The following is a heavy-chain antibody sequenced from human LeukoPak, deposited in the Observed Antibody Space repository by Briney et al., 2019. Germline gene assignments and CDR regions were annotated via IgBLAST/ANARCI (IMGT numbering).Heavy chain of an antibody. D-gene: IGHD2-2*01. CDR1: GYTFTSYG. V-gene: IGHV1-18*01. J-gene: IGHJ6*03. CDR2: ISAYNGNT. Sequence: ASVNVSCQASGYTFTSYGISWVRQAPGQRLEWMGCISAYNGNTNYAQKLHGRVTMTTDTSTSTAYMELRSLRSDDTAVYYCARADGYCSSTSCYVRNYYYYYYLDVWGKGTTVTVSS. CDR3: ARADGYCSSTSCYVRNYYYYYYLDV.